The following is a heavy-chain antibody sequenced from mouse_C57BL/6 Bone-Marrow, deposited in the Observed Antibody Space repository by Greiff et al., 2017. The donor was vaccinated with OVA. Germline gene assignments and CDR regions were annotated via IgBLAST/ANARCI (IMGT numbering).Heavy chain of an antibody. CDR1: GFNIKNTY. V-gene: IGHV14-3*01. D-gene: IGHD1-1*01. J-gene: IGHJ3*01. CDR3: ARLYGSSYAWFAY. Sequence: VQLQQSVAELVRPGASVELSCTASGFNIKNTYMHWVKQRPEQGLEWIGRIDPANGNNKYAPKFQGTDTITAHTSSNTAYLQLSSLTSEDTAIYYCARLYGSSYAWFAYWGQGTLVTVSA. CDR2: IDPANGNN.